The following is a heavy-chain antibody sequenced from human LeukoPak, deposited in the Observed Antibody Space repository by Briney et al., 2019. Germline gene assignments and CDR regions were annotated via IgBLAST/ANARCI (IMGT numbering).Heavy chain of an antibody. CDR3: AKRNTMVRGGPCFDY. D-gene: IGHD3-10*01. Sequence: GGTLRLSCAASGFTFSSYGMSWVRQAPGKGLEWASIIFGNGGTTYYADSVKGRFTVSRDNSKDTLYLQMNDLRPDDTAIYYCAKRNTMVRGGPCFDYWGQGLLVTVSS. CDR1: GFTFSSYG. CDR2: IFGNGGTT. J-gene: IGHJ4*02. V-gene: IGHV3-23*01.